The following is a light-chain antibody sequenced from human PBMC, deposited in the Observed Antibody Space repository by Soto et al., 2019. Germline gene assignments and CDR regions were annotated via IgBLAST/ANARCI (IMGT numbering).Light chain of an antibody. CDR2: EGT. CDR3: CSYAGSRTYV. CDR1: SSDIGSYDP. V-gene: IGLV2-23*01. Sequence: QSALTQPASVSGPLGQSIVISCTGSSSDIGSYDPVSWYQQYPGKAPKVVIFEGTKRPSGVSNRFSGSKSGNTASLTISGLQTEDEADYYCCSYAGSRTYVFGAGTKLTVL. J-gene: IGLJ1*01.